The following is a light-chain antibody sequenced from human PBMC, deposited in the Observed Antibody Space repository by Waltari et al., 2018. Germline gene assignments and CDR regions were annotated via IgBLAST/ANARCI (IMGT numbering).Light chain of an antibody. CDR3: QHYVRLPAT. CDR1: QSVSRT. J-gene: IGKJ1*01. Sequence: DIVLTKTPGTPSLSPGERRTLACMASQSVSRTLAWYQQTPGQAPRLLIYGASTRATGIPERFSGGGSGTDFSLTISRLETEDFAVYYCQHYVRLPATFGQGTKVEIK. V-gene: IGKV3-20*01. CDR2: GAS.